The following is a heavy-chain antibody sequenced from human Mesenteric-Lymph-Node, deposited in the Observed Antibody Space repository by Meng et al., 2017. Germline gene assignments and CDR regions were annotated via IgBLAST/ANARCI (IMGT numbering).Heavy chain of an antibody. D-gene: IGHD4-17*01. J-gene: IGHJ4*02. V-gene: IGHV4-4*02. CDR2: IYHSGRT. CDR3: TTLYGDSIS. Sequence: VMLTDAGPGLVTPSASLSLSSEFPSDYLRNAHGWRWVRQAPGKVLEWIRKIYHSGRTNYKPSIKSRVSMSVDKLQNLFSLGLSSVTAASAAFYYCTTLYGDSISWGQGTLVTVSS. CDR1: SDYLRNAHG.